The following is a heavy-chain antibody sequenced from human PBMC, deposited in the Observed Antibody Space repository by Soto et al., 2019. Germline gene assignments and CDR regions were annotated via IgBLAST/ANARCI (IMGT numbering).Heavy chain of an antibody. Sequence: GESLKISCKGSGYSFTSYWIGWVRQMPGKGLEWMGIIYPGDSDTRYSPSFQGQVTISADKSISTAYLQWSSLKASDTAMYYCASDYDILTGYYNAAFDIWGQGTMVTVS. CDR1: GYSFTSYW. CDR2: IYPGDSDT. CDR3: ASDYDILTGYYNAAFDI. J-gene: IGHJ3*02. D-gene: IGHD3-9*01. V-gene: IGHV5-51*01.